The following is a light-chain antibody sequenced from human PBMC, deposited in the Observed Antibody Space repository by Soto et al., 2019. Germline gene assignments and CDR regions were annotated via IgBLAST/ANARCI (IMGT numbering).Light chain of an antibody. Sequence: DIQMTQSPSSLSASIGDRVTITCRASQGIGVRLAWFQQKPGKAPQFLIQAASSLQSGVPSRFSGSGSGTESILTINSLQPEDVAVYYCLQVNSFPRTFGQGTKVDIK. V-gene: IGKV1-12*01. CDR2: AAS. CDR1: QGIGVR. CDR3: LQVNSFPRT. J-gene: IGKJ1*01.